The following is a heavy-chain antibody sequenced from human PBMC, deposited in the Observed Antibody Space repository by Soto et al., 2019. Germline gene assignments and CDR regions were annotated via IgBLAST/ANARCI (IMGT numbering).Heavy chain of an antibody. J-gene: IGHJ4*02. V-gene: IGHV3-9*01. Sequence: GGSLRLSCAASGFTFDDYAMHWVRQAPGKGLEWVSGISWNSGSIGYADSVKGRFTISRDNAKNSLYLQMNSLRAEDTALYYCAKGAVAAYYFDYWDQVTLVPVSS. CDR3: AKGAVAAYYFDY. CDR2: ISWNSGSI. D-gene: IGHD6-19*01. CDR1: GFTFDDYA.